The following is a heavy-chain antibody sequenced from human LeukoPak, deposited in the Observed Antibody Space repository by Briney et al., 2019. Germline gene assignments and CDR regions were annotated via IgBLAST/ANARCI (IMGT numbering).Heavy chain of an antibody. D-gene: IGHD6-13*01. V-gene: IGHV7-4-1*02. CDR2: INTNTGNP. CDR1: GYTFTSDA. Sequence: ASVKVSCKASGYTFTSDAMNWVRQAPGQGLEWMAWINTNTGNPSYAQGFTGRFVFSLDTSVSTAYLQISSLKAEDTDVYYCASDPIAAAATGDYWGQGTLVTVSS. CDR3: ASDPIAAAATGDY. J-gene: IGHJ4*02.